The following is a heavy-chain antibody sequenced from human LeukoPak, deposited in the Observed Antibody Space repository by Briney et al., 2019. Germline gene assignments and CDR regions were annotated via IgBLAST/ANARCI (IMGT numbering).Heavy chain of an antibody. D-gene: IGHD6-6*01. CDR2: ISYDGSNK. CDR3: ARSLFSSRDPHNY. CDR1: GFTFSSYA. Sequence: GGSLRLSCAASGFTFSSYAMHWVRQAPGKGLEWVAVISYDGSNKYYADSVKGRFTISRDNSKNTLYLQMNSLRAEDTAVYYCARSLFSSRDPHNYWGQGTLVTVSS. J-gene: IGHJ4*02. V-gene: IGHV3-30*04.